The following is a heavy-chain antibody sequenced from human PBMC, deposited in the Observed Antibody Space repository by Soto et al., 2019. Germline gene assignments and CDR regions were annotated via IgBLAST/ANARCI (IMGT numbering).Heavy chain of an antibody. CDR2: IKQDGSEK. V-gene: IGHV3-7*03. CDR3: ARDPHYYDSSGYPYYFDY. CDR1: GFTFSSYW. J-gene: IGHJ4*02. Sequence: EVQLVESGGGLVQPGGSLRLSCAASGFTFSSYWMSWVRQAPGKGLEWVANIKQDGSEKYYVDSVKGRFTISRDNAKNSLYLQMNILRAEDTAVYYCARDPHYYDSSGYPYYFDYWGQGTLVTVSS. D-gene: IGHD3-22*01.